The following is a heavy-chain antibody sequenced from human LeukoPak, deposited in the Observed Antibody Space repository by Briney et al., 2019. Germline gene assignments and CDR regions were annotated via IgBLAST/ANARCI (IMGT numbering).Heavy chain of an antibody. Sequence: GGSLRLSCAPAGFTFSTYLISWVRQTPGKGLDWVANINHDGSEKYYVDSVKGRFTISRDNAKNSLYLQLKSLRADDTAVYYGERDGRSRQYWFDRWGQGTLVTVSS. CDR2: INHDGSEK. CDR3: ERDGRSRQYWFDR. D-gene: IGHD2-15*01. J-gene: IGHJ5*02. V-gene: IGHV3-7*01. CDR1: GFTFSTYL.